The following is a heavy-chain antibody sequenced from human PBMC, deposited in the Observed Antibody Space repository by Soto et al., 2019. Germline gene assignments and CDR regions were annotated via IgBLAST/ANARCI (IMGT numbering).Heavy chain of an antibody. D-gene: IGHD5-12*01. J-gene: IGHJ6*03. V-gene: IGHV3-48*02. CDR2: ISSSSYTI. CDR3: ARVVSGFYGSFYFYMDV. CDR1: GFTFSSYS. Sequence: GGSLRLSCAASGFTFSSYSMNWVRQAPGKGLEWVSYISSSSYTIYYADSVKGRFTISRDSAKNSLYLQMNSLRDEDTAVYYCARVVSGFYGSFYFYMDVWGRGTTVTVSS.